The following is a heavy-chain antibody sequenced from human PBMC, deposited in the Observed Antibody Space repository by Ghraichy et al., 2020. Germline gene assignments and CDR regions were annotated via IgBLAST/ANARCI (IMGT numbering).Heavy chain of an antibody. J-gene: IGHJ6*02. D-gene: IGHD3-3*01. CDR2: VYYSGSA. CDR1: GGSTNTNSYY. CDR3: ARLYVGVVVDSPYHHYGLDV. Sequence: SETLSLTCTVSGGSTNTNSYYWGWIRQPPGKGPEWIGSVYYSGSAYYNPSLKSRLTLSIDTSKNHFSLSLRSVTAEDTAVYYCARLYVGVVVDSPYHHYGLDVWGQGTTVTVSS. V-gene: IGHV4-39*07.